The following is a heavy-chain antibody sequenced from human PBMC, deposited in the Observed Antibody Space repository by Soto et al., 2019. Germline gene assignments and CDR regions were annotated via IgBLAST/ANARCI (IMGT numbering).Heavy chain of an antibody. CDR2: ISAFNGYT. D-gene: IGHD4-17*01. Sequence: GASVNVSCKASGYTFTSYGISWVRQAPGQGLEWMGWISAFNGYTNFAQKFQGRVTMTTDTSTTTAYMDLRSLRSDDTAVYYCARTTTEFDYWGQGTLVTVSS. V-gene: IGHV1-18*04. CDR3: ARTTTEFDY. J-gene: IGHJ4*02. CDR1: GYTFTSYG.